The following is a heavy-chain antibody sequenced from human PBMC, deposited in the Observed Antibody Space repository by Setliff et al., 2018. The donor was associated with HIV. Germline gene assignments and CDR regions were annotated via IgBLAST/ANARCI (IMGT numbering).Heavy chain of an antibody. D-gene: IGHD3-9*01. J-gene: IGHJ6*03. Sequence: QAGGSLRLSCAASGFTVSSNYMSWVRQAPGKGLECVSVIYSGGSTYYADSVKGRFTISRDNSKNTLYLQMNSLRAEDTAMYHCARGVDLLTAPSYYYYYMDVWGKGTTVTVSS. V-gene: IGHV3-53*01. CDR2: IYSGGST. CDR1: GFTVSSNY. CDR3: ARGVDLLTAPSYYYYYMDV.